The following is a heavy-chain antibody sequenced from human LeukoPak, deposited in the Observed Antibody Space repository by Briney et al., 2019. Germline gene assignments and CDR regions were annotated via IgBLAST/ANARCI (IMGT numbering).Heavy chain of an antibody. V-gene: IGHV4-59*01. Sequence: PSETLSLTCTVSGGSISSYYWSWIRQPPGKGLEWIGYIYYSGSTNYSPSLKSRVTISVDTSKNQFSLKLSSVTAADTAVYYCARLKLRYFESAFDIWGQGTMVTVSS. CDR3: ARLKLRYFESAFDI. CDR1: GGSISSYY. CDR2: IYYSGST. J-gene: IGHJ3*02. D-gene: IGHD3-9*01.